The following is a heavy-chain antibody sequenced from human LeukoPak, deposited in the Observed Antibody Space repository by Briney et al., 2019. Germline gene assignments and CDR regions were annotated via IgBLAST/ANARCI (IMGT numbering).Heavy chain of an antibody. Sequence: SETLSLTCTVSGGSISSYYWSWIRQPPGMGLEWIGYVYHSGSTIYNPSLGYNPSLKSRVTISVDTSKNQFSLKLSSVTAADTAVYYCARDLGSGSYYPFDYWGQGTLVTVSS. J-gene: IGHJ4*02. V-gene: IGHV4-59*01. D-gene: IGHD1-26*01. CDR1: GGSISSYY. CDR2: VYHSGST. CDR3: ARDLGSGSYYPFDY.